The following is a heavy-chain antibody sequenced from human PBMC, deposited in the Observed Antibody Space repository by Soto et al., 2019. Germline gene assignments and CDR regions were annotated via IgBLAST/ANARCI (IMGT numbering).Heavy chain of an antibody. CDR1: GFSVSSTY. CDR3: AREPRYCSGGSCSITGDAYDI. Sequence: EVHLVESGGGLVQPGGSLRLSCAASGFSVSSTYMNWVRQAPGKGLEWVAVISNRGDTHYADYVKGRFSLSRDSSDNTLHLQMSSLSAEDTAVYYCAREPRYCSGGSCSITGDAYDIWGQGTMVTVSS. D-gene: IGHD2-15*01. CDR2: ISNRGDT. J-gene: IGHJ3*02. V-gene: IGHV3-66*01.